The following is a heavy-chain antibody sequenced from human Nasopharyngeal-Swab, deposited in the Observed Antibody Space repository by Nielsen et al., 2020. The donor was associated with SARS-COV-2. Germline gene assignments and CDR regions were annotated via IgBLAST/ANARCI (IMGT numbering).Heavy chain of an antibody. Sequence: GASLKISCATSGFVFSASAMHWVRQASGKGLEWVGRIGDKDHNYATTYGASVKGRFTISRDDSKNTAFLQLDSLKTEDTALYYCTTDFYFDYWGQGTLVTVSS. CDR2: IGDKDHNYAT. J-gene: IGHJ4*02. CDR3: TTDFYFDY. CDR1: GFVFSASA. V-gene: IGHV3-73*01.